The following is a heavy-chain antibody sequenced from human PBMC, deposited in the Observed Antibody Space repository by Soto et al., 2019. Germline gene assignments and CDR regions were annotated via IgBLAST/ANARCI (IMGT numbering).Heavy chain of an antibody. V-gene: IGHV4-30-2*01. J-gene: IGHJ5*01. CDR2: IYNSGST. Sequence: ASETLSLTCAVSGGYISGGYYSWSWIRQPPGKGLEWIGFIYNSGSTYYNSSLKSRVTISVDRSKNHFFLNLTSVTAADTAVYYCASSTFFPDSRGYHFKNLDSWGQGTLVTVSS. CDR3: ASSTFFPDSRGYHFKNLDS. CDR1: GGYISGGYYS. D-gene: IGHD3-22*01.